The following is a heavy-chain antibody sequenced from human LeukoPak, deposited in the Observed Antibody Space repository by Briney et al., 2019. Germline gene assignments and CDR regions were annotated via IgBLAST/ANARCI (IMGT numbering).Heavy chain of an antibody. CDR3: ARGFAARGVLWFDP. J-gene: IGHJ5*02. V-gene: IGHV1-46*01. CDR2: INPSGGST. CDR1: GHTFTSYY. Sequence: APVKVSCKASGHTFTSYYVHWVRQAPGQGLEWMGIINPSGGSTSYAQKFQGRVTMTRDMSTSTVYMELSSLRSEDTAVYYCARGFAARGVLWFDPWGQGTLVTVSS. D-gene: IGHD6-6*01.